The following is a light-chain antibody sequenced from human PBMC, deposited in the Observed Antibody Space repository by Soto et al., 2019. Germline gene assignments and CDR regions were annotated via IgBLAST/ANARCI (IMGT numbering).Light chain of an antibody. J-gene: IGKJ4*01. Sequence: DIQMTQSPASLSASVGDRVTITCRASQSISSWLAWYQQKPGKAPKLLIFDAFSLESGVPSRFSGSRSGTEFTLTISSLQPDDYATYYCQQYNSYSPPTFGGGTKVDI. CDR1: QSISSW. CDR2: DAF. V-gene: IGKV1-5*01. CDR3: QQYNSYSPPT.